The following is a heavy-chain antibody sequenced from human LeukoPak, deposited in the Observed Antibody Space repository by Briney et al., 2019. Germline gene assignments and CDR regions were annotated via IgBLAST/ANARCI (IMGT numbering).Heavy chain of an antibody. D-gene: IGHD5-18*01. V-gene: IGHV4-34*01. J-gene: IGHJ4*02. CDR1: GGSFSGYY. CDR2: INHSGST. CDR3: ARERARYSYGPFDY. Sequence: SETLSLTCAVYGGSFSGYYWSWIRQPPGKGLEWIGEINHSGSTNYNLSLKSRVTISVDTSKNQFSLKLSSVTAADTAVYYCARERARYSYGPFDYWGQGTLVTVSS.